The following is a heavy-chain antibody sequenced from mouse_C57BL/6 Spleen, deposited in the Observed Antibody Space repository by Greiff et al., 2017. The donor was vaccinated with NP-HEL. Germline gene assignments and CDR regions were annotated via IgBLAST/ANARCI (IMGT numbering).Heavy chain of an antibody. J-gene: IGHJ1*03. D-gene: IGHD1-1*01. CDR3: ARDDYYGSSHWYFDV. CDR1: GYTFTSYG. V-gene: IGHV1-81*01. Sequence: QVQLKESGAGLARPGASVKLSCKASGYTFTSYGISWVKQRTGQGLEWIVEIYPRSGNTYYNEKFKGKATLTADKSSSTAYLELRSLTSEDSAVYFCARDDYYGSSHWYFDVWGTGTTVTVSS. CDR2: IYPRSGNT.